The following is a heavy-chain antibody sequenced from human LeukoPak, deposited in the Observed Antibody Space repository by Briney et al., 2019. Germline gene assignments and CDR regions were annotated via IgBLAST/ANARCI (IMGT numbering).Heavy chain of an antibody. CDR3: ARSYIRGLHFDY. J-gene: IGHJ4*02. V-gene: IGHV4-59*01. CDR1: GGSISSYY. D-gene: IGHD1-14*01. Sequence: SETLSLTCTVSGGSISSYYWSWIRQPPGKGLEWIGYIYYSGSTSYNPSLKSRVTTSVDTSKNQFSLKLSSVTAADTAVYYCARSYIRGLHFDYWGQGTLVTVSS. CDR2: IYYSGST.